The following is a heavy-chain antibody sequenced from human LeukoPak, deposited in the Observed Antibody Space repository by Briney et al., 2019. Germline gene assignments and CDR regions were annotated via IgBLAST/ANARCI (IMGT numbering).Heavy chain of an antibody. CDR2: ISGSGGST. Sequence: GGSLRLSCAASGFTVSSNYMSWVRQAPGKGLEWVSAISGSGGSTYYADSVKGRFTISRDNSKNTLYLQMNSLRAEDTAVYYCAKSPAMIAVLHFDYWGQGTLVTVSS. CDR3: AKSPAMIAVLHFDY. D-gene: IGHD3-22*01. J-gene: IGHJ4*02. CDR1: GFTVSSNY. V-gene: IGHV3-23*01.